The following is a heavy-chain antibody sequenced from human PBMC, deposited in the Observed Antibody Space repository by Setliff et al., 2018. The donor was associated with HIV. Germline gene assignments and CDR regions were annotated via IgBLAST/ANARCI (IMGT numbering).Heavy chain of an antibody. CDR3: VKGGMTNAAFNI. V-gene: IGHV3-48*01. CDR2: ISRNSDTI. Sequence: GGSLRLSCAASGFTFNTYSMNWVRQAPGKGLEWLSYISRNSDTIYYADSVKGRFTISRDNSKNTLYLQMNSLRLEDTALYYCVKGGMTNAAFNIWGPGTMVTVSS. CDR1: GFTFNTYS. D-gene: IGHD3-16*01. J-gene: IGHJ3*02.